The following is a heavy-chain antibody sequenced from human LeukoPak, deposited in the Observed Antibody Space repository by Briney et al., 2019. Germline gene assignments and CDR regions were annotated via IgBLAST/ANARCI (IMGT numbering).Heavy chain of an antibody. CDR2: ISRTSSSA. V-gene: IGHV3-48*04. Sequence: PGGSLRLSCAASGFTFTTYSMIWVRQAPGKGLEWVSYISRTSSSAHYADSVKGRFTISRDNAKNSVYLQMNSLRAEDTAVYYCARYDTSDYYFDYWGQGTLVTVSS. D-gene: IGHD3-22*01. J-gene: IGHJ4*02. CDR1: GFTFTTYS. CDR3: ARYDTSDYYFDY.